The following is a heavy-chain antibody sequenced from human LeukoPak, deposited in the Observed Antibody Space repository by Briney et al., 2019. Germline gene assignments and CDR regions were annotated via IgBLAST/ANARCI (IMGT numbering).Heavy chain of an antibody. V-gene: IGHV1-2*02. J-gene: IGHJ6*03. CDR3: ARAGQTSIAARPGYYYYMDV. D-gene: IGHD6-6*01. CDR1: GYTFTGYY. Sequence: GASVKVSCKASGYTFTGYYMHWVREAPGQGLESMGWINPNSGGTNYAQKFQGRVTMTRDTSISTAYMELSRLRSADTAVYYCARAGQTSIAARPGYYYYMDVWGKGTTVTVSS. CDR2: INPNSGGT.